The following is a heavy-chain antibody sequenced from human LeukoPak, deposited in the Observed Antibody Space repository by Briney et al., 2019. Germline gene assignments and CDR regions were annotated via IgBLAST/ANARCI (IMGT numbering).Heavy chain of an antibody. CDR2: INHSGST. V-gene: IGHV4-34*01. D-gene: IGHD2-2*01. Sequence: SETLSLTCAVYGGSFSGYYWSWIRQPPGKGLEWIGEINHSGSTNYNPSLKSRVTISVDTSKNQFSLKLSSVTAADTAVYYCAAGGYCSSTSCYPQGRVDYWGQGTLVTVSS. CDR3: AAGGYCSSTSCYPQGRVDY. CDR1: GGSFSGYY. J-gene: IGHJ4*02.